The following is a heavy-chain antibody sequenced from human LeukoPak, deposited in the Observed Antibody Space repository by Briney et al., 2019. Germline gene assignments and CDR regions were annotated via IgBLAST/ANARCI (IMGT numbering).Heavy chain of an antibody. CDR3: ARDHRAAWLAAAGYYYYYGMDV. CDR2: ISSSSSYI. V-gene: IGHV3-21*01. Sequence: GGSLRLSCAASGFTFSSYSINWVRQAPGKGLEWVSSISSSSSYIYYADSVKGRFTISRDNAKNSLYLQMNSLRDEDTAVYYCARDHRAAWLAAAGYYYYYGMDVWGQGTTVTVSS. D-gene: IGHD6-13*01. J-gene: IGHJ6*02. CDR1: GFTFSSYS.